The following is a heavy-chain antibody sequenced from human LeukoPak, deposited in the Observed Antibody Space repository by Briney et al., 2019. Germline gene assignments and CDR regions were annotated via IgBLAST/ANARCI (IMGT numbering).Heavy chain of an antibody. J-gene: IGHJ4*02. Sequence: PGGSLRLSCAASGFTFTDYYMSWIRQAPGKGLEWVSYISSSSSYTNYADSVKGRFTISRDNAKKSLYLQMNSLRAEDTAVYCCTRVSYADGGYFDYWGQGTLVTVSS. CDR2: ISSSSSYT. V-gene: IGHV3-11*06. D-gene: IGHD3-16*01. CDR1: GFTFTDYY. CDR3: TRVSYADGGYFDY.